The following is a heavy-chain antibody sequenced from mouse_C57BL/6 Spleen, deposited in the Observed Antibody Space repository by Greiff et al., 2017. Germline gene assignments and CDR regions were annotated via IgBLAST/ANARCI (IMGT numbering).Heavy chain of an antibody. J-gene: IGHJ3*01. D-gene: IGHD2-4*01. V-gene: IGHV1-62-2*01. CDR2: FYPGSGSI. Sequence: QVQLQQSGAELVKPGASVKLSCKASGYTFTEYTIHWVKQRSGQGLEWIGWFYPGSGSIKYNEKFKDKATLPADKSSSTVYMELSRLTSEDSAVYFGARHEDPDYNDSAWFAYWGQGTLVTVSA. CDR1: GYTFTEYT. CDR3: ARHEDPDYNDSAWFAY.